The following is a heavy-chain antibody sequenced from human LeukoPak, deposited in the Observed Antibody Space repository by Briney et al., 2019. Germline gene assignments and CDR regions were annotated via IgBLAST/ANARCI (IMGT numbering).Heavy chain of an antibody. CDR1: GFTFSSYA. CDR3: ARAYSSHCSGGSCYSVNDYYYYGMDV. Sequence: PAGGSLRLSCAASGFTFSSYAMHWVRQAPGKGLEWVAVISYDGSNKYYADSVKGRFTISRDNSKNTLYLQMNSLRAEDTAVYYCARAYSSHCSGGSCYSVNDYYYYGMDVWGQGTTVTVSS. D-gene: IGHD2-15*01. CDR2: ISYDGSNK. J-gene: IGHJ6*02. V-gene: IGHV3-30-3*01.